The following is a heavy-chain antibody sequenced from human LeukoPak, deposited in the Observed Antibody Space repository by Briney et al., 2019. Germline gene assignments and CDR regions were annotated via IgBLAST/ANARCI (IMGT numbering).Heavy chain of an antibody. V-gene: IGHV3-53*01. D-gene: IGHD6-19*01. CDR2: IYSGGST. Sequence: GGSLRLSCAASGFTFSSYAMSWVRQAPGKGLEWVSVIYSGGSTYYADSVKGRFTISRDNCKHTLYLQMNSLRAEDTVVYYCARGNSSGGVFDIWGQGTMVTVSS. CDR3: ARGNSSGGVFDI. J-gene: IGHJ3*02. CDR1: GFTFSSYA.